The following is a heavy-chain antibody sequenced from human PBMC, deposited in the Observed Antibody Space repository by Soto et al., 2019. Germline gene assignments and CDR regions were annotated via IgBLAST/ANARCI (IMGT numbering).Heavy chain of an antibody. D-gene: IGHD3-16*01. Sequence: QLQLQESGPGLVKPSETLSLTCTVSGGSISSSSYYWGWIRQPPGKGLEWIGSIYYSGSTYYNPSLKSRVTISVDTSKNQFSLKLSSVTAADTAVYYCARQVEGDPTWYDLRYYYYGMDVWGQGTTVTVSS. J-gene: IGHJ6*02. CDR3: ARQVEGDPTWYDLRYYYYGMDV. V-gene: IGHV4-39*01. CDR1: GGSISSSSYY. CDR2: IYYSGST.